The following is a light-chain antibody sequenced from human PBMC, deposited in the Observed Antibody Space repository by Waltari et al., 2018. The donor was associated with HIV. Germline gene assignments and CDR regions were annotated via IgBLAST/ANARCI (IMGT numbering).Light chain of an antibody. CDR2: AAS. Sequence: DIQMTPSPSSLSASVGDRVSITCRARQSISIYLNWYQQKPGKAPSLLIYAASTLHGGVPSNFSGSGSGTDFTLSISNLQPEDFATYYCQQNYGAPYTFGQGTKLDIK. V-gene: IGKV1-39*01. CDR3: QQNYGAPYT. CDR1: QSISIY. J-gene: IGKJ2*01.